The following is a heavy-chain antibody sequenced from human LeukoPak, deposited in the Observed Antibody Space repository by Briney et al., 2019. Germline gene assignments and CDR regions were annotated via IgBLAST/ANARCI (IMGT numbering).Heavy chain of an antibody. D-gene: IGHD1-26*01. V-gene: IGHV3-11*01. Sequence: PGGSLRLSCAASGSTFSDYYMSWIRQAPGKGLEGVSYLSSSGSTIYYADSVKSRFTISRDNAKNSLYLQMNSLRAEDTAVYYCARVAYSGYCISYLDYWGQGTLVTVSS. J-gene: IGHJ4*02. CDR1: GSTFSDYY. CDR3: ARVAYSGYCISYLDY. CDR2: LSSSGSTI.